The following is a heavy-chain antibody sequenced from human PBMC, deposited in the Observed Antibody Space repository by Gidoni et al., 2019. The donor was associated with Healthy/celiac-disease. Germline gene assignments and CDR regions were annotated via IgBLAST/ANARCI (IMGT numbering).Heavy chain of an antibody. J-gene: IGHJ6*02. CDR2: ISYDGSNK. CDR1: GFTFSSYA. Sequence: QVQLVESGGGVVQPGRSLRLSCAASGFTFSSYAMHWVRQAPGKGLEWVAVISYDGSNKYYADSVKGRFTISRDNSKNTLYLQMNSLRAEDTAVYYCARDTATVTTPNYYYYGMDVWGQGTTVTVSS. CDR3: ARDTATVTTPNYYYYGMDV. V-gene: IGHV3-30-3*01. D-gene: IGHD4-17*01.